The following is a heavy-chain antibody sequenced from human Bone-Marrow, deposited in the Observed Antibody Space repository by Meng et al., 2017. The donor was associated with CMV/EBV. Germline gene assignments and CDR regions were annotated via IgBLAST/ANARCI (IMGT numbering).Heavy chain of an antibody. V-gene: IGHV3-74*01. CDR1: GFTFSSYW. J-gene: IGHJ6*02. Sequence: GESLKISCAASGFTFSSYWMHWVRQAPGKGLVWVSRINSDGSSTSYADSVKGRFTISRDNAKNSLYLQMNSLRAEDTAVYYCARDGYYDILAGLNYYYYYGMDVWGQGTTVTVSS. CDR2: INSDGSST. CDR3: ARDGYYDILAGLNYYYYYGMDV. D-gene: IGHD3-9*01.